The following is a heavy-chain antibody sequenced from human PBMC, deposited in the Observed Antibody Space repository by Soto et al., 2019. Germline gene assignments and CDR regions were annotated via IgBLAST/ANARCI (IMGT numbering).Heavy chain of an antibody. D-gene: IGHD4-4*01. J-gene: IGHJ6*03. V-gene: IGHV4-34*01. CDR3: ASYTFSDDYSNYYYYMDV. CDR2: INHSGST. CDR1: GGSFSGYY. Sequence: SETLSLTCAVYGGSFSGYYWSWIRQPPGKGLEWIGEINHSGSTNYNPSLKSRVTISVDTSKNQFSLKLSSVTAADTAVYYCASYTFSDDYSNYYYYMDVWGKGTTVTVSS.